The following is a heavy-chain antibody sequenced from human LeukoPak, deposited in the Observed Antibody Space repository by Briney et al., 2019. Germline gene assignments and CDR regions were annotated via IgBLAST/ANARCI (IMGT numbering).Heavy chain of an antibody. CDR3: ARQGYSDFSSRPFDY. J-gene: IGHJ4*02. Sequence: PSETLSLTCTVSGGAISSSGYYWGWIRQPPGKGLEWIGSIYYSGSTYYNPSLKSRVTISVDTSKNQFSLRLNSVNAADTAVFYCARQGYSDFSSRPFDYWGQGTLVTVSS. CDR1: GGAISSSGYY. D-gene: IGHD1-26*01. V-gene: IGHV4-39*01. CDR2: IYYSGST.